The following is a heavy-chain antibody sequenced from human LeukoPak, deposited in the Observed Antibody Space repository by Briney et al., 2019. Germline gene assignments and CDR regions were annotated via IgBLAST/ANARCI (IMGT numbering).Heavy chain of an antibody. V-gene: IGHV3-23*01. CDR2: ISGSGGST. D-gene: IGHD3-10*01. J-gene: IGHJ4*02. CDR3: AKEWFGQFY. CDR1: GFAFRSYA. Sequence: PGGSLMISCSASGFAFRSYAMRWVRQHPGKGLEWVSAISGSGGSTYYADSVKGRFTISRDNSKNTLYLQMNSLRVEDTAVYYCAKEWFGQFYWGQVTLVTVSS.